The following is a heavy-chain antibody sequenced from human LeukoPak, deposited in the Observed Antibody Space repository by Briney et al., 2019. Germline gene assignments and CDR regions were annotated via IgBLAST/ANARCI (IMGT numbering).Heavy chain of an antibody. V-gene: IGHV1-18*01. CDR2: ISAYNGNT. CDR1: GYTFTNFG. D-gene: IGHD6-19*01. CDR3: ASQANSGLPGDY. Sequence: ASVNVSCKASGYTFTNFGISWVRQAPGQGLEWMGWISAYNGNTNYAQRLQGRVTITRDTSATTAYMELSSLRSEDTAIYYCASQANSGLPGDYWGQGTLVTVSS. J-gene: IGHJ4*02.